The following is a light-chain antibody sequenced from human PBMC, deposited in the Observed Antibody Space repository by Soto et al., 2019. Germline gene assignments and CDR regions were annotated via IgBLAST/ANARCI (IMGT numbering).Light chain of an antibody. CDR3: QRYNGAPST. J-gene: IGKJ1*01. V-gene: IGKV1-27*01. CDR1: QGIGLY. Sequence: DLQMTQSPSSLSASVGDRVTITCRASQGIGLYLAWYQHKPGKAPRLLIYAASTLQSGVPSRFSGSGSETDFTLAISSVQHECGAIDYCQRYNGAPSTCGQGTRV. CDR2: AAS.